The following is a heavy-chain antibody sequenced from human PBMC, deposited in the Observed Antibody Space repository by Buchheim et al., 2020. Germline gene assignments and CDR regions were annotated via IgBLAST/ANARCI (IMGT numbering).Heavy chain of an antibody. CDR1: GFTFSDHY. Sequence: EVQLVESGGGLVQPGGSLRLSCAASGFTFSDHYMDWVRQAPGKGLEWVGRMRDKRNRDSTEYAASVEGRFIISRDDSKNLLYLQMNSLRSEDTAVYHCAKSGSYLPNDYWGQGTL. D-gene: IGHD1-26*01. CDR3: AKSGSYLPNDY. V-gene: IGHV3-72*01. CDR2: MRDKRNRDST. J-gene: IGHJ4*02.